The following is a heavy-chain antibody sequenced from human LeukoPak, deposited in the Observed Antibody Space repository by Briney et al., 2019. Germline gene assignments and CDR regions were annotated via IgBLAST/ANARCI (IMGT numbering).Heavy chain of an antibody. CDR1: GYTFTSYG. V-gene: IGHV1-18*01. J-gene: IGHJ6*02. CDR3: AKVRGDLTHYYYGMDV. Sequence: ASVKVSCKASGYTFTSYGISWVRQAPGQGLEWMGWISAYNGNTNYAQKLQGRVTITADESTSTAYMELSSLRSEDTAVYYCAKVRGDLTHYYYGMDVWGQGTTVTVSS. CDR2: ISAYNGNT. D-gene: IGHD3-10*01.